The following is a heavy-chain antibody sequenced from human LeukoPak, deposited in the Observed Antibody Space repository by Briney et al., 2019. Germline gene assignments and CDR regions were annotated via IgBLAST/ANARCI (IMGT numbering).Heavy chain of an antibody. D-gene: IGHD1-26*01. J-gene: IGHJ4*02. CDR1: GFTLRKYW. V-gene: IGHV3-74*01. Sequence: GGSLRLSCVASGFTLRKYWMHWVRQAPGKGPVWVSRINPEGSRIDYADSVRGRFTTSRDSAKNTLYLQMNSLRAEDTAMYYCSRDFVGADDYWGQGTLVTVSS. CDR2: INPEGSRI. CDR3: SRDFVGADDY.